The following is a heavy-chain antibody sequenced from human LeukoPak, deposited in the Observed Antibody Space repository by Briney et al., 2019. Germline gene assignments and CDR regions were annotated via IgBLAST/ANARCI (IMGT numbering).Heavy chain of an antibody. CDR3: ARGHPHGHKYQLLGGVGWFDP. J-gene: IGHJ5*02. Sequence: PGGSLRLSCAASGFTVSSNHMSWVRQAPGKGLQWVSVIYSGGSTYYADSVRGRFTISRDNSKNTLYLQMNSLRAEDTAVYYCARGHPHGHKYQLLGGVGWFDPWGQGTLVTVSS. CDR1: GFTVSSNH. V-gene: IGHV3-66*01. CDR2: IYSGGST. D-gene: IGHD2-2*01.